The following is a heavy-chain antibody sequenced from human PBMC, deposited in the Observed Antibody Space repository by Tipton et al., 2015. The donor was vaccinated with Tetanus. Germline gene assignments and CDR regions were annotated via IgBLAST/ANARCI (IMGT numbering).Heavy chain of an antibody. CDR1: GASMSSSSYY. D-gene: IGHD5-24*01. CDR2: IYYSGSS. Sequence: GLVKPSETLSLTCNVSGASMSSSSYYWDWIRQPPGKGLEWIGSIYYSGSSYYNPSLESRVTISLDTSKNRFSLRLRSVAAADTAVYYCARGGRDAYNNPLGAFDVWGRGTTVTVSS. J-gene: IGHJ3*01. CDR3: ARGGRDAYNNPLGAFDV. V-gene: IGHV4-39*01.